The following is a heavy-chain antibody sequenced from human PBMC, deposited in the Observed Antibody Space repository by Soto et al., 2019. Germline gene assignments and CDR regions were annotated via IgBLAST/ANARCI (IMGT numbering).Heavy chain of an antibody. CDR3: AKASIGYSSSWAFDY. Sequence: EVQLLESGGGLVQPGGSLRLSCAASGFTFSSYAMSWVRQAPGKGLEWVSAISGSGGSTYYADSVKGRFTICRDHSKNTLYLQMNSLRAEDTAVYYCAKASIGYSSSWAFDYWGQGTLVTVSS. CDR1: GFTFSSYA. V-gene: IGHV3-23*01. J-gene: IGHJ4*02. CDR2: ISGSGGST. D-gene: IGHD6-13*01.